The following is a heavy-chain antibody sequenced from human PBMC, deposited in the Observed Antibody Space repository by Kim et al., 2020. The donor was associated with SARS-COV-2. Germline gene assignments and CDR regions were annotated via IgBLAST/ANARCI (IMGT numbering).Heavy chain of an antibody. CDR3: AKDSGNAYGDHLDY. J-gene: IGHJ4*02. D-gene: IGHD4-17*01. Sequence: ASSVKGHVTTSRDNSKNTMYMEMISLSAEDTAVYYCAKDSGNAYGDHLDYWGQGPLVTVSP. V-gene: IGHV3-23*03.